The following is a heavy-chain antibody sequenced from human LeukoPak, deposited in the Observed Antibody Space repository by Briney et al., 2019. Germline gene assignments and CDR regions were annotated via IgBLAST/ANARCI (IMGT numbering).Heavy chain of an antibody. J-gene: IGHJ4*02. CDR1: GDTINSYY. CDR2: VYYSGST. V-gene: IGHV4-59*01. CDR3: ASPASGSGSSRLDY. D-gene: IGHD3-10*01. Sequence: SETPSLTCSVSGDTINSYYWSWIRQTPGKGLEWIGYVYYSGSTNYNPSLKSRVTISVDTSKNQFSLKLSSVTAADTAVYYCASPASGSGSSRLDYWGQGTLVTVSS.